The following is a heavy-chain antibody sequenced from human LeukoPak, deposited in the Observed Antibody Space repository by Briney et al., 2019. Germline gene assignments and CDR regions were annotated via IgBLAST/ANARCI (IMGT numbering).Heavy chain of an antibody. V-gene: IGHV1-2*02. Sequence: ASVKVSCKASGYTFTGYYMHWVRQAPGQGLEWMGWINPNSGGTNYAQKFQGRVTMTRDTSISTAYMELSRLRSDDTAVYYCARSLTIFGVAIPPGYWGQGTLVTISS. J-gene: IGHJ4*02. D-gene: IGHD3-3*01. CDR3: ARSLTIFGVAIPPGY. CDR2: INPNSGGT. CDR1: GYTFTGYY.